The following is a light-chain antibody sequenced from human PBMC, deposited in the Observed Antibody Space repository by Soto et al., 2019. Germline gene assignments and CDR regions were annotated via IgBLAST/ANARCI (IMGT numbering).Light chain of an antibody. V-gene: IGLV2-14*01. Sequence: QSALTQPASVSGSPGQSITISCTGTSSDIGTYIYVSWYLQHPGKAPKLLIYEVGNRPSGVSNRFSGSKSGTTASLTISGLQAEDEADYYCCSYAGSYPFVFGTGTKLTVL. CDR3: CSYAGSYPFV. CDR1: SSDIGTYIY. CDR2: EVG. J-gene: IGLJ1*01.